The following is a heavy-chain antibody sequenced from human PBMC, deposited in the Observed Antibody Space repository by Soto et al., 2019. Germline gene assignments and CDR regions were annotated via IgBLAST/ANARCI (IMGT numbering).Heavy chain of an antibody. J-gene: IGHJ2*01. CDR2: IYYSGST. CDR3: VILRLGVGILAARPVSASLLNRSSDL. Sequence: PRKVLEWIGYIYYSGSTYYNTSLKSRVTISVDTSKNQFSLKLSSVTAADTAVYYCVILRLGVGILAARPVSASLLNRSSDL. D-gene: IGHD3-16*01. V-gene: IGHV4-31*02.